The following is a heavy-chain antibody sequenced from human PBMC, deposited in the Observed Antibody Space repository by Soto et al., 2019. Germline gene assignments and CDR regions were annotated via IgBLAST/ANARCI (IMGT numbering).Heavy chain of an antibody. CDR3: ARDPAYGSYFDH. V-gene: IGHV4-61*01. D-gene: IGHD3-10*01. CDR1: GDSVRSSSYY. J-gene: IGHJ4*02. Sequence: QVQLQESGPGLVKPSETLSLTCTVSGDSVRSSSYYWTWVRQPPGKALEWIGYGYYSGRTNYNPSLKSRVTISADTSKNQFSLKLSSVTAADTAVYYCARDPAYGSYFDHWGQGTLVTVSS. CDR2: GYYSGRT.